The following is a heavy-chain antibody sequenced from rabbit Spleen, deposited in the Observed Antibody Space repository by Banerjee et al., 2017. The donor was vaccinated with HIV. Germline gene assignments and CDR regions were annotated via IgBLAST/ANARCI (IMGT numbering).Heavy chain of an antibody. CDR3: VRNSGWGVSYFTL. Sequence: QEQLEESGGDLVKPEGSLTLTCTASGFSFSSSYWICWVRQAPGKGLEWIGCIYGGSSGSTYYASWAKGRFTISKTSSTTVTLQMTSLTAADTATYFCVRNSGWGVSYFTLWGPGTLVTVS. D-gene: IGHD4-1*01. CDR1: GFSFSSSYW. J-gene: IGHJ4*01. CDR2: IYGGSSGST. V-gene: IGHV1S45*01.